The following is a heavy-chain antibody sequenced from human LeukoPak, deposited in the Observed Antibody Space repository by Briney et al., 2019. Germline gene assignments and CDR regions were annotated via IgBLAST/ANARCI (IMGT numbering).Heavy chain of an antibody. J-gene: IGHJ6*02. Sequence: PSETLSLTCAVYGGSFTDYYWSWIRHLPGKGLEWIGEIHHRAGADYNPSLWGRVTISADTSKNQFSLHLTSVTAADTATFYCARGPVRDYGRTGISYYFGLDVWGHGTTVTVFS. CDR2: IHHRAGA. V-gene: IGHV4-34*01. CDR3: ARGPVRDYGRTGISYYFGLDV. CDR1: GGSFTDYY. D-gene: IGHD3/OR15-3a*01.